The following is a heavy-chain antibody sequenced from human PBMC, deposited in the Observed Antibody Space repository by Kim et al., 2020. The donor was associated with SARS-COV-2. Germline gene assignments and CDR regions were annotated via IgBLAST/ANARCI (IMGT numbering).Heavy chain of an antibody. CDR3: AAEKEEPGARYFDS. Sequence: SETLSLTCTVSGGSMISFSWSWIRQTPGKGLESLGYLYNNGNTEYNPSLESRVSFSVDTSKKQFSLRLTSVTAAYTAIYFCAAEKEEPGARYFDSWGRG. V-gene: IGHV4-59*01. CDR2: LYNNGNT. J-gene: IGHJ4*02. D-gene: IGHD2-2*01. CDR1: GGSMISFS.